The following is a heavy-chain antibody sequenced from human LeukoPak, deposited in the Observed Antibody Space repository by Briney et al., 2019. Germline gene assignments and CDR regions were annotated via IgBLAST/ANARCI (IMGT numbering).Heavy chain of an antibody. CDR3: ARGESSGWYPNEYYFDY. CDR2: INPNSGGT. V-gene: IGHV1-2*02. Sequence: ASVKVSCKASGYTFTVYYMHWVRQAPGQGLEWMGWINPNSGGTNYAQKFQGRVTMTRDTSISTAYMELSRLRSDDTAVYYCARGESSGWYPNEYYFDYWGQGTLVTVSS. J-gene: IGHJ4*02. CDR1: GYTFTVYY. D-gene: IGHD6-19*01.